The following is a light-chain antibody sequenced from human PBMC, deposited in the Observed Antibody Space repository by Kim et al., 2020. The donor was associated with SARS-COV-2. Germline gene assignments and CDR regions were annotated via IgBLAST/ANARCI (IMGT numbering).Light chain of an antibody. V-gene: IGLV6-57*03. J-gene: IGLJ2*01. Sequence: KTVPIAFTRRGGSIASNDVQWYQQRPGSAPTPVIYEDNQRPSGVPDRFSGSIDSSANSASLTISGLKTEDEAHYYCQSYDSSNRVFGGGTQLTVL. CDR3: QSYDSSNRV. CDR2: EDN. CDR1: GGSIASND.